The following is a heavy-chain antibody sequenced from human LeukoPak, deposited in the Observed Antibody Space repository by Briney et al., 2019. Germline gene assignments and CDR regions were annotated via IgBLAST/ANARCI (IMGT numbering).Heavy chain of an antibody. V-gene: IGHV1-18*01. D-gene: IGHD2-15*01. CDR2: IIAYNGNT. CDR1: GYTFTSYG. Sequence: AAVKVSCKASGYTFTSYGISWVRPAPGQGLEWMAWIIAYNGNTNYAQKLQGRVTMTTDTYTSTDYMELRSLRSDDTAVYYCARDRVVVAATPGWFDPWGQGTLVTVSS. CDR3: ARDRVVVAATPGWFDP. J-gene: IGHJ5*02.